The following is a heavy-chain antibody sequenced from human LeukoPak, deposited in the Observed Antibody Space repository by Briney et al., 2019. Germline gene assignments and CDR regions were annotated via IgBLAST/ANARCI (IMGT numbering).Heavy chain of an antibody. V-gene: IGHV4-39*01. CDR3: ARVRITMIEGFDY. Sequence: SETLSLTCTVSGGSISSSSYYWGWIRQPPGKGLEWIGSTYYSGSTYYNPSLKSRVTISVDTSKNQFSLKLSSVTAADTAVYYCARVRITMIEGFDYWGQGTLVTVSS. CDR1: GGSISSSSYY. CDR2: TYYSGST. J-gene: IGHJ4*02. D-gene: IGHD3-22*01.